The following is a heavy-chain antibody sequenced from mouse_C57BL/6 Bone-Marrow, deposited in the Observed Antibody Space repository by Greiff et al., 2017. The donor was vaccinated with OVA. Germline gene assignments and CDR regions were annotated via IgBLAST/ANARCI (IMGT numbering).Heavy chain of an antibody. D-gene: IGHD1-1*01. Sequence: KQSGPVLVKPGASVKMSCKASGYTFTDYYMNWVKQSHGKSLEWIGFINPYNGGTSYNQKFKGKATLTVDKSSSTAYMELNSLTSEDSAVYYCASGGLFFTTVVPFDYWGQGTTLTVSS. CDR1: GYTFTDYY. CDR2: INPYNGGT. CDR3: ASGGLFFTTVVPFDY. J-gene: IGHJ2*01. V-gene: IGHV1-19*01.